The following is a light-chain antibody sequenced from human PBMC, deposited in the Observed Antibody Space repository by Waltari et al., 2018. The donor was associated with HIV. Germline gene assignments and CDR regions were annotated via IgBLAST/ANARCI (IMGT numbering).Light chain of an antibody. CDR2: RDT. V-gene: IGLV3-25*03. J-gene: IGLJ3*02. CDR3: QTTDSSGVYWV. CDR1: ALPKRY. Sequence: SYELTQPPSVSVSPGQTARVTCSGDALPKRYAYWYQQRPGQAPVLLIFRDTERPSGIPERFSSAISGTTVTLTMRAVQAEDDADYYCQTTDSSGVYWVFGGGTTLTVL.